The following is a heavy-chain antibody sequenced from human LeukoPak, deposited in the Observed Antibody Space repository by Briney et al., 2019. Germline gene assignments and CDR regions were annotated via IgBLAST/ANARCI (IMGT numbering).Heavy chain of an antibody. J-gene: IGHJ5*01. CDR1: GFTFGDYT. Sequence: PGRSLGLSCTASGFTFGDYTMSWVRQAPGKGLEWVGFIKSKTSGGTIEYAASVKGRFTISRDDSKSIAYLQMNSLKAEDTAVYFCTQGGHLDSWGQGTLVTVSS. CDR2: IKSKTSGGTI. CDR3: TQGGHLDS. D-gene: IGHD3-16*01. V-gene: IGHV3-49*04.